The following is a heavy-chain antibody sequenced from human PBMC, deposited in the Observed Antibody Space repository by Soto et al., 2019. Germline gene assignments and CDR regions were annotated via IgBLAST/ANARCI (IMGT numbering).Heavy chain of an antibody. J-gene: IGHJ4*01. CDR2: INSDGSST. D-gene: IGHD6-13*01. CDR3: ARASLSIGQQLPKDNTFDY. Sequence: SLRLSCAASGFTFSSYWMHWVRQAPGKGLVWVSRINSDGSSTSYADSVKGRFTISRDNAKNTLYLQMKSLRAEDTAVYYCARASLSIGQQLPKDNTFDYWG. V-gene: IGHV3-74*01. CDR1: GFTFSSYW.